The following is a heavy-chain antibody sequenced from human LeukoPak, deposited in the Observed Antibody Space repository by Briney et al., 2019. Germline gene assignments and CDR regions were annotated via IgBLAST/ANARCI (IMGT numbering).Heavy chain of an antibody. CDR3: ARDGLAYCGGDCPSDAFDI. D-gene: IGHD2-21*02. CDR2: LIPIFGTA. J-gene: IGHJ3*02. Sequence: SVKVSCKASGGTFSSYAVSWVRQAPGQGLEWMGRLIPIFGTANYAQKFQGRVTITTDESTSTAYMELSSLRSEDPAVYYCARDGLAYCGGDCPSDAFDIWGQGTMVTVSS. CDR1: GGTFSSYA. V-gene: IGHV1-69*05.